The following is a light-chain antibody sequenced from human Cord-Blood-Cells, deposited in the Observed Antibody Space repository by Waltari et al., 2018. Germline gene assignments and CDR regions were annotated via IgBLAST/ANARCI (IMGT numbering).Light chain of an antibody. CDR3: QQYNSYIFT. J-gene: IGKJ3*01. CDR1: QSISSW. Sequence: DIQMTQSPSTLCASVGDRVTIPCRASQSISSWLAWYQQKPGKAPKLLIYDASSLESGVPSRFSGSGSGTEFTLTISSLQPDDFATYYCQQYNSYIFTFGPGTKVDIK. CDR2: DAS. V-gene: IGKV1-5*01.